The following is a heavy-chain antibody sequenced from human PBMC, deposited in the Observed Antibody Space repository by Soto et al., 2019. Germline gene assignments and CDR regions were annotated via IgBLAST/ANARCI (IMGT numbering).Heavy chain of an antibody. D-gene: IGHD3-3*01. CDR2: ISGSGGST. CDR1: GFTFSSYA. J-gene: IGHJ5*02. Sequence: GSLRLSCAASGFTFSSYAMSWVRQAPGKGLEWVSAISGSGGSTYYADSVKGRFTISRDNSKNTLYLQMNSLRAEDTAVYYCAKDTSGYYKGDWFDPWGQGTLVTVSS. CDR3: AKDTSGYYKGDWFDP. V-gene: IGHV3-23*01.